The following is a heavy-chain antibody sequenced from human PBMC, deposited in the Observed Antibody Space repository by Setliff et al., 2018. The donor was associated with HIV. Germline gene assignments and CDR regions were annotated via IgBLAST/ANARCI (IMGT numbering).Heavy chain of an antibody. J-gene: IGHJ6*04. CDR1: GYTLTDLC. CDR2: FDTKTGVN. V-gene: IGHV1-24*01. CDR3: ATEGTPGFRSYSMDV. D-gene: IGHD2-21*01. Sequence: GASVKVSCKVSGYTLTDLCLHWVRQAPGKGLEWMGSFDTKTGVNIYAQKMQGGFSMTQDMFADTAYMDLNRLTSEDTAIYYCATEGTPGFRSYSMDVWGKGTTVTV.